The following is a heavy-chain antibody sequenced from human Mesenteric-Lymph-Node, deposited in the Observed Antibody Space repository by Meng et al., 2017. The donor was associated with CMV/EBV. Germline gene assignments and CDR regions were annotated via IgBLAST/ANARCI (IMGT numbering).Heavy chain of an antibody. CDR1: GGSISSGGYY. Sequence: SCTVSGGSISSGGYYWSWIRQHPGKGLEWIGYIYYSGSTYYNPSLKIRVTISVDTSKNQVSLKLSSLTAADTAVYYCARFSATGAYYYGMDVWGQGTTVTVSS. V-gene: IGHV4-31*02. J-gene: IGHJ6*02. CDR3: ARFSATGAYYYGMDV. D-gene: IGHD1-1*01. CDR2: IYYSGST.